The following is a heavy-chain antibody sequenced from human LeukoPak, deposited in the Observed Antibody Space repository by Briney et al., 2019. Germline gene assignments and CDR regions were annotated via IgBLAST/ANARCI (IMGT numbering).Heavy chain of an antibody. CDR3: AREDLYYYDSSGSEYFQH. V-gene: IGHV1-69*04. CDR1: GGTFSSYA. Sequence: SVKVSCKASGGTFSSYAISWVRQAPGQGLEWMGRIIPILGIANYAQKFQGRVTITADKSTSTAYMELSSLRSDDTAVYYCAREDLYYYDSSGSEYFQHWGQGTLVTVSS. J-gene: IGHJ1*01. CDR2: IIPILGIA. D-gene: IGHD3-22*01.